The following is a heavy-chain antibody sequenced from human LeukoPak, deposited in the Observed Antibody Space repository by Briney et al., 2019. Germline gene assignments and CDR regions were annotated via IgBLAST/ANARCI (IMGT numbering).Heavy chain of an antibody. V-gene: IGHV1-69*05. J-gene: IGHJ4*02. CDR1: GGTFSSYA. CDR3: ARVNTIFGVWGPFGY. D-gene: IGHD3-3*01. Sequence: SVTVSFKASGGTFSSYAISWVRQAPGQGLEWMGGIIPIFGTANYAQKFQGRVTITTDESTSTAYMELSSLRSEDTAVYYCARVNTIFGVWGPFGYWGQGTLVTVSS. CDR2: IIPIFGTA.